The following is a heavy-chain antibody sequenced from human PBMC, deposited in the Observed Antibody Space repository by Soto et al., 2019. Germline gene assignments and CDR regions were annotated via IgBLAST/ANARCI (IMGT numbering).Heavy chain of an antibody. D-gene: IGHD3-9*01. CDR1: GGSISSGGYY. V-gene: IGHV4-31*03. CDR2: IYYSGST. CDR3: ARGDKLGYYDLFVFDY. Sequence: PSETLSLTCTVSGGSISSGGYYWSWIRQHPGKGLEWIGYIYYSGSTYYNPSLKSRVTISVDTSKNQFSLKLSSVTAADTAVYYCARGDKLGYYDLFVFDYWGQGTLVSVSS. J-gene: IGHJ4*02.